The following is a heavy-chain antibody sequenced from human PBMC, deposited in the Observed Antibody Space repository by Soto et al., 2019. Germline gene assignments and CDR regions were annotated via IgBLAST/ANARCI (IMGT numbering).Heavy chain of an antibody. Sequence: ASVKVSCKASGYTFTSYGISWVRQAPGQGLEWMGWISAYNGNTNYAQKLQGRVTMTTDTSTSTAHMELRSLRSDDTAVYYCAREGSYYDSSGYYYRKYYFDYWGQGTLVTVSS. J-gene: IGHJ4*02. D-gene: IGHD3-22*01. CDR3: AREGSYYDSSGYYYRKYYFDY. CDR2: ISAYNGNT. CDR1: GYTFTSYG. V-gene: IGHV1-18*01.